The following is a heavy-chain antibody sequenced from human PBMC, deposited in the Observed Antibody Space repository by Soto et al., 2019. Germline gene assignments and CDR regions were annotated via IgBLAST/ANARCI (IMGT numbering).Heavy chain of an antibody. CDR1: GFTFSSYA. CDR2: ISGSGGST. Sequence: GGSLRLSCAASGFTFSSYAMSWVRQAPGKGLEWVSAISGSGGSTYYADSVKGRFTISRDNSKNTLYLQMNSLRAEDTAVYYCAKESDSRGYYLVVIDFDDWGQGTLVTVSS. J-gene: IGHJ4*02. D-gene: IGHD3-22*01. V-gene: IGHV3-23*01. CDR3: AKESDSRGYYLVVIDFDD.